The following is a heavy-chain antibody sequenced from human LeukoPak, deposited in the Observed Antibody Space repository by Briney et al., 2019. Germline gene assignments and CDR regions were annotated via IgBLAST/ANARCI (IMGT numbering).Heavy chain of an antibody. J-gene: IGHJ4*02. Sequence: ASVKVSCKASGYTFTSYGISWVRQAPGQGLEWMGWISAYNGNTNYAQKFQGRVTITADKSTSTAYMELSSLRSEDTAVYYCAREVVPNYFDYWGQGTLVTVSS. V-gene: IGHV1-18*01. CDR1: GYTFTSYG. CDR2: ISAYNGNT. CDR3: AREVVPNYFDY.